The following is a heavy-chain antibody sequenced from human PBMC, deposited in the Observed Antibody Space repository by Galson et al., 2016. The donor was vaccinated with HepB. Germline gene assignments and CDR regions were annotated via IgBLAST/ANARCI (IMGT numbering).Heavy chain of an antibody. CDR3: SRGSSSWFSFYFDS. Sequence: SVKVSCKASGYMFTSYSVHWVRQAPGQRLEWMGWINAGNGNTKYSQKFQDRVTITRDTSASTAYMELSRLRSEDTAVYYWSRGSSSWFSFYFDSWGQGTLVTVSS. D-gene: IGHD6-13*01. CDR2: INAGNGNT. V-gene: IGHV1-3*01. J-gene: IGHJ4*02. CDR1: GYMFTSYS.